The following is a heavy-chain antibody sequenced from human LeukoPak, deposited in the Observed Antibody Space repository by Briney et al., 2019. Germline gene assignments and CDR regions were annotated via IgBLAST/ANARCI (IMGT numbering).Heavy chain of an antibody. CDR3: ARARNYYDSSDYYYEGDAFDI. CDR1: GGSIGSYY. Sequence: PSETLSLTCTVSGGSIGSYYWSWIRQPPGKGLEWIGYIYYSGSTHYNPSLKSRVTISVDTSKNQFSLKLSSVTAADTAVYFCARARNYYDSSDYYYEGDAFDIWGQGTMVTVSS. D-gene: IGHD3-22*01. CDR2: IYYSGST. V-gene: IGHV4-59*01. J-gene: IGHJ3*02.